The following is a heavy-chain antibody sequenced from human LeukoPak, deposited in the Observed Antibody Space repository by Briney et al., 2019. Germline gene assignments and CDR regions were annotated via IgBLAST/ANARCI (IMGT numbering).Heavy chain of an antibody. CDR2: FGSDGKT. V-gene: IGHV3-23*01. CDR3: ARDLHYWVAMDV. Sequence: GGCLRLSCAASGFTFSGYAMSWVRQAPGKGLEWVSGFGSDGKTHYAESVQGRFAISRDTSKTTLYLQMNNLRAEDTALYYCARDLHYWVAMDVWSQGTRVLVSS. J-gene: IGHJ6*02. CDR1: GFTFSGYA. D-gene: IGHD2-15*01.